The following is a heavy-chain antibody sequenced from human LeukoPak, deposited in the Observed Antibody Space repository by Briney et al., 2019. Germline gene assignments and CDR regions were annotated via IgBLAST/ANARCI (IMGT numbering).Heavy chain of an antibody. CDR1: GYTFTDHY. V-gene: IGHV1-2*02. CDR3: ARAGTPLRNYDFWSGYFASYMDV. CDR2: MNSKSGGT. J-gene: IGHJ6*03. D-gene: IGHD3-3*01. Sequence: GASVKVSCKASGYTFTDHYMHWVRQAPGQGLEWMGWMNSKSGGTNYAQKFQGRVTMTRDTSISTASMELSRLRSDDTAVYCCARAGTPLRNYDFWSGYFASYMDVWGKGTTVTVSS.